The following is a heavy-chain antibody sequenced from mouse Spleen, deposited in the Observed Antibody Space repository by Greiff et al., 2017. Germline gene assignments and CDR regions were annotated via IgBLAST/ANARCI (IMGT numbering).Heavy chain of an antibody. CDR2: ISYDGSN. CDR3: AREGARARATEGYAMDY. Sequence: EVKLQESGPGLVKPSQSLSLTCSVTGYSITSGYYWNWIRQFPGNKLEWMGYISYDGSNNYNPSLKNRISITRDTSKNQFFLKLNSVTTEDTATYYCAREGARARATEGYAMDYWGQGTSVTVSS. J-gene: IGHJ4*01. V-gene: IGHV3-6*01. D-gene: IGHD3-1*01. CDR1: GYSITSGYY.